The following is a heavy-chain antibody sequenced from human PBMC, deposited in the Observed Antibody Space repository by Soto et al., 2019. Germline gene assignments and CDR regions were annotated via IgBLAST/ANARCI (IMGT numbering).Heavy chain of an antibody. CDR1: GFTLSDYN. CDR2: ISSSDSIV. Sequence: GGSLRLSCAASGFTLSDYNMSWIRQAPGKGLEWVSYISSSDSIVSYADSVKGRFTISRDNAKNSLYLQMNSLRAEDTAVYFCARELGYYDSSGYFDYWGQGTLVTVSS. CDR3: ARELGYYDSSGYFDY. J-gene: IGHJ4*02. D-gene: IGHD3-22*01. V-gene: IGHV3-11*01.